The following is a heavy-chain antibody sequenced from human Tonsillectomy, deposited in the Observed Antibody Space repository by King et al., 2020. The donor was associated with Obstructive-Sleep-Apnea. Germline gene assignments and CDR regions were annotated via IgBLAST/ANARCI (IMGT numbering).Heavy chain of an antibody. D-gene: IGHD6-19*01. J-gene: IGHJ6*02. V-gene: IGHV4-59*01. Sequence: VQLQESGPGLVKPSETLSLTCTVSGGSISSYYWTWIRQPPGKGLEWIGYIYYSGSTNYNPSLKSRVTISVDTSKNQFSLKLSSVTAADTAVYYCARVPWLARYGMDVWGQGTTVTVSS. CDR3: ARVPWLARYGMDV. CDR2: IYYSGST. CDR1: GGSISSYY.